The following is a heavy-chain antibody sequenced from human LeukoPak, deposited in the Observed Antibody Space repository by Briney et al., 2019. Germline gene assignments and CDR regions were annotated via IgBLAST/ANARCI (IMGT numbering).Heavy chain of an antibody. CDR1: GFTFNNYE. D-gene: IGHD6-19*01. CDR3: ARDRDRIAVAGTAFDI. Sequence: GGSLRLSCAASGFTFNNYEMNWVRQTPGRGLEWVSYISGSGSIIYYAESVRGRFTISRDNAKNSLYLQMNSLRAEDTAVYYCARDRDRIAVAGTAFDIWGQGTMVTVSS. V-gene: IGHV3-48*03. CDR2: ISGSGSII. J-gene: IGHJ3*02.